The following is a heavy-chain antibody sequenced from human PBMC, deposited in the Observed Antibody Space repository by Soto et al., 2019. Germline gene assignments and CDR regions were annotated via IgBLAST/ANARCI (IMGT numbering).Heavy chain of an antibody. CDR1: GGSISSGGYY. V-gene: IGHV4-31*03. CDR2: IYYSGST. Sequence: QVQLQESGPGLVKPSQTLSLTCTVSGGSISSGGYYWSWIRQHPGKGLEWIGYIYYSGSTYYNPSLKSRVTISVDTSKNQFSLKLSSVTAADTAVYYCASGRRVLGSGSYTYYYYYYGMDVWGQGTTVTVSS. CDR3: ASGRRVLGSGSYTYYYYYYGMDV. D-gene: IGHD3-10*02. J-gene: IGHJ6*02.